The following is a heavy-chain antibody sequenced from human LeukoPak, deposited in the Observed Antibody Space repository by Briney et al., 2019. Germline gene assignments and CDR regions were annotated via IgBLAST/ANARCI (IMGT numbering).Heavy chain of an antibody. CDR2: IWYDGSNE. CDR1: GFTFSSYA. D-gene: IGHD3-22*01. CDR3: ARVAMSDSSSYCDY. V-gene: IGHV3-33*01. Sequence: GGSLRLSCAASGFTFSSYAMHWVRQAPGKGLEWVAVIWYDGSNENYADSVRGRFTVSRDNSKNTLYLHMSSVRAEDTAVYYCARVAMSDSSSYCDYWGRGTLVTVSS. J-gene: IGHJ4*02.